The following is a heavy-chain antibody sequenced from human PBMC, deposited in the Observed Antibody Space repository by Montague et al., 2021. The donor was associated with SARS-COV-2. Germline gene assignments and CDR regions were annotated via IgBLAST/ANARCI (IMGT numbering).Heavy chain of an antibody. J-gene: IGHJ4*02. CDR3: ARVPYDRTYGSGDD. D-gene: IGHD3-9*01. V-gene: IGHV4-39*07. CDR2: IYHSGSA. Sequence: SETLSLTCTVSGGPISSTSYYWGWVRQPPGKGLEWIGSIYHSGSANYNPSLKSRVTISIDTSKNQFSLKLSSVTAADTAVYYCARVPYDRTYGSGDDWGRGTLVTVSS. CDR1: GGPISSTSYY.